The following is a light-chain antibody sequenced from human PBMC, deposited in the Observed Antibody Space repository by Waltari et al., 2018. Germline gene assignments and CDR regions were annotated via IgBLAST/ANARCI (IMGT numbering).Light chain of an antibody. CDR1: KSENKY. CDR2: QDT. Sequence: SYELTQAPSVSVSPGQTASITCSGAKSENKYVYWYQQKAGQSPVLVIHQDTKRPSGIPERFSGSNSGNTATLTISGTQAVDEADYYCQAWDSNTVIFGGGTKLTVL. CDR3: QAWDSNTVI. V-gene: IGLV3-1*01. J-gene: IGLJ2*01.